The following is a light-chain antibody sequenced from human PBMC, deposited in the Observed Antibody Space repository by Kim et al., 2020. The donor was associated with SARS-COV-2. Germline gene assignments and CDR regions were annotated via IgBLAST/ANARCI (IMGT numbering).Light chain of an antibody. CDR3: NSRDSSGNQEKVV. CDR2: GQN. CDR1: SLRKYY. V-gene: IGLV3-19*01. J-gene: IGLJ2*01. Sequence: GQTVRITCKGDSLRKYYASWYQQKPGQAPTLVVYGQNNRPSGIPDRFSGSSTLNTASLTISGALAEDEADYFCNSRDSSGNQEKVVFGGGTQLTVL.